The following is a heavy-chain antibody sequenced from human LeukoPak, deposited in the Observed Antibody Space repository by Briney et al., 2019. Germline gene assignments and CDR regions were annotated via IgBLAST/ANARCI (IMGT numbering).Heavy chain of an antibody. J-gene: IGHJ6*04. CDR1: GGSFSGYY. CDR3: ARGYTIFGVVYMDV. CDR2: INHSGST. Sequence: PSETLSLTCAVYGGSFSGYYWSWIRQPPGKGLEWIGEINHSGSTNYNPSLKSRVTISVDTSENQFSLKLSSVTAADTAVYYCARGYTIFGVVYMDVWGKGTTVTVSS. V-gene: IGHV4-34*01. D-gene: IGHD3-3*01.